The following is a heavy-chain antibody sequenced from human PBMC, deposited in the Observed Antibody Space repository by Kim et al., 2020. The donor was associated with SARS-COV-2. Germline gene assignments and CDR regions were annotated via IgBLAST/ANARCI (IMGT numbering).Heavy chain of an antibody. CDR2: IKSKTDGGTT. Sequence: GGSLRLSCAASGFTFSNAWMSWVRQAPGKGLEWVGRIKSKTDGGTTDYAAPVKGRFTISRDDSKNMLYLQMNSLKTEDTAVYYCTTDTRIVGATGFDYWGQGTLVTVSS. D-gene: IGHD1-26*01. J-gene: IGHJ4*02. CDR1: GFTFSNAW. CDR3: TTDTRIVGATGFDY. V-gene: IGHV3-15*01.